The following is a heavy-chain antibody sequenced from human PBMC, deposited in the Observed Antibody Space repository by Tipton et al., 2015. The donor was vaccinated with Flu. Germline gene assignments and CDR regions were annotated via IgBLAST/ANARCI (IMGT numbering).Heavy chain of an antibody. CDR1: GGSISSDSYY. Sequence: TLSLTCTVSGGSISSDSYYWSWIRQPAGKGLEWIGRIYTSGSTNYNPSLKSRVTISLDTSKNQFSLKLSSVTAADTAVYYCAREWGDAFDIWGQGTMVTVSS. CDR3: AREWGDAFDI. D-gene: IGHD3-16*01. J-gene: IGHJ3*02. CDR2: IYTSGST. V-gene: IGHV4-61*02.